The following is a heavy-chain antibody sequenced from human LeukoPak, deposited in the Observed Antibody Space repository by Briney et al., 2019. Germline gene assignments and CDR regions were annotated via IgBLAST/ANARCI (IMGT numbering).Heavy chain of an antibody. D-gene: IGHD3-22*01. CDR2: IYSGGSP. J-gene: IGHJ4*02. Sequence: GGSLRLSCAASGFTFSTNYMSWIRQAPGKGLEWVSVIYSGGSPYYADSVKGRFTISRDNSKNTLYLQMNSLRAEDTAVYYCARDLNYYDSSGYGHWGQGTLVTVSS. CDR1: GFTFSTNY. CDR3: ARDLNYYDSSGYGH. V-gene: IGHV3-53*01.